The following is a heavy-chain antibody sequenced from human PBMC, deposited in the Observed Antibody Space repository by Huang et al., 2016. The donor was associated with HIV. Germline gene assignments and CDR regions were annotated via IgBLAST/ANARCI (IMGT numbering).Heavy chain of an antibody. CDR2: ISGYNGTT. Sequence: QVQLVQSGAEVKKPGASVKVSCKASGYTFTNYAINWVRQAPGQSLEWMGWISGYNGTTNYAQKVQGRVTMTKDTSTSTAYMELRSLISDDTAVYYCARERYYYDRSGYYTPVEYFHHWGQGTLVTVSS. CDR3: ARERYYYDRSGYYTPVEYFHH. D-gene: IGHD3-22*01. CDR1: GYTFTNYA. V-gene: IGHV1-18*01. J-gene: IGHJ1*01.